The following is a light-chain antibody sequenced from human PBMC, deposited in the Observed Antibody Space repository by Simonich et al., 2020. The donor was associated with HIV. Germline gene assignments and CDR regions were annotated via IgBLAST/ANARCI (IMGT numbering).Light chain of an antibody. CDR1: QSISNN. CDR2: GAS. Sequence: EIVITQFPATLSVSPGERATLSCRASQSISNNLAWYQQKPGQAPRLLTNGASTRATGIPARFSGSGSGTEFTLTISSMQSEDFAVYYCQQYSNWPPTFGQGTKVEIK. V-gene: IGKV3-15*01. CDR3: QQYSNWPPT. J-gene: IGKJ1*01.